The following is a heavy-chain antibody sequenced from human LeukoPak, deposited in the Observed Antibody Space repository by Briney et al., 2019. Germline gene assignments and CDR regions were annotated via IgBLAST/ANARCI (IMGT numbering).Heavy chain of an antibody. CDR1: GCTVSSNY. CDR2: IYSGGST. Sequence: PGGSLRLSCAASGCTVSSNYMSWVRQAPGKGLEWVSVIYSGGSTYYADSVKGRFTISRDNSKNTLYLQMNSLRVEDTAVYYCSRGGNQYYFDYWGQGTLVTVSS. J-gene: IGHJ4*02. CDR3: SRGGNQYYFDY. V-gene: IGHV3-66*01. D-gene: IGHD3-10*01.